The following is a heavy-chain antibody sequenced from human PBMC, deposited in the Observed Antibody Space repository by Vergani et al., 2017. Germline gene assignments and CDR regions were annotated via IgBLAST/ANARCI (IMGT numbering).Heavy chain of an antibody. J-gene: IGHJ6*02. CDR3: TRDAVTIWEHIVVVTAPPVYYYYYYGMDV. Sequence: QVQLVESGGGVVQPGRSLRLSCAASGFTFNQYGMHWVRQAPGKGLEWVAVTWYDGNNKQYADSVKGRFTISRDNSKSTMYLQMNSLRDEDTGVYYCTRDAVTIWEHIVVVTAPPVYYYYYYGMDVWGQGTTVTVSS. CDR2: TWYDGNNK. CDR1: GFTFNQYG. V-gene: IGHV3-33*01. D-gene: IGHD2-21*02.